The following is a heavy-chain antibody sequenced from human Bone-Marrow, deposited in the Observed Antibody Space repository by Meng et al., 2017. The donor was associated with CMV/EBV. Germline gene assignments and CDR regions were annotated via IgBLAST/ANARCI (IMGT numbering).Heavy chain of an antibody. J-gene: IGHJ6*02. CDR2: ISSSSSYI. D-gene: IGHD2-15*01. CDR3: ARENGGNTNGMDV. CDR1: GFTFSSYA. V-gene: IGHV3-21*01. Sequence: GESLKISCAASGFTFSSYAMSWVRQAPGKGLEWVSSISSSSSYIYYADSVKGRFTISRDNAKNSLYLQMNSLRAEDTAVYYCARENGGNTNGMDVWGQGTTVTVSS.